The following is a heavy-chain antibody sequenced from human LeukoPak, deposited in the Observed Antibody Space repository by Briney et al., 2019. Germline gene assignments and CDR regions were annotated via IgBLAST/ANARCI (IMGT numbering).Heavy chain of an antibody. CDR2: INPNSGGT. CDR1: GYTFTGYY. J-gene: IGHJ4*02. V-gene: IGHV1-2*02. Sequence: ASVKVSCKASGYTFTGYYMHWVRQAPGQGLEWMGWINPNSGGTNYAQKFQGRVTMTRDMSTSTVYMELSSLRSEDTAVYYCARQRTGCYDYWGQGTLVTVSS. D-gene: IGHD2-2*01. CDR3: ARQRTGCYDY.